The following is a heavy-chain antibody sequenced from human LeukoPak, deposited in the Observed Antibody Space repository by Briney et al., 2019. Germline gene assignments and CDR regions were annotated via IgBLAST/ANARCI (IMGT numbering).Heavy chain of an antibody. D-gene: IGHD2/OR15-2a*01. CDR3: AKNIRQRGNYYYYMDV. V-gene: IGHV3-23*01. J-gene: IGHJ6*03. CDR2: ISGTGANT. Sequence: TGGSLRLSCEDSGFTFSNYAMSWVRQAPGKGPEWVSAISGTGANTFYADSVKGRFTISRDNSKNTLYLQMNSLRAEDTAIYYCAKNIRQRGNYYYYMDVWGKGTTVTVSS. CDR1: GFTFSNYA.